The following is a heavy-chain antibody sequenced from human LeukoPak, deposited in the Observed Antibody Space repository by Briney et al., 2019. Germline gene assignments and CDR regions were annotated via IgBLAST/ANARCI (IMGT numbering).Heavy chain of an antibody. J-gene: IGHJ4*02. CDR3: ATWGIAVAGTFDY. V-gene: IGHV4-59*08. Sequence: PSETLSLTCTVSGGSISSSYWSWIRQPPGKGLEWIGYIYYSGSTNYNPSFKNRVAISVDTSKNQFSLKLSSVTAADTAVYYCATWGIAVAGTFDYWGQGTLVTVSS. CDR2: IYYSGST. D-gene: IGHD6-19*01. CDR1: GGSISSSY.